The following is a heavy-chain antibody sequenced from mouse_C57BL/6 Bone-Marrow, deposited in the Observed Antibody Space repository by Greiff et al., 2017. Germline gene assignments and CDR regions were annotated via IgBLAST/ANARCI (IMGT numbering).Heavy chain of an antibody. CDR1: GYTFTSYW. J-gene: IGHJ3*01. V-gene: IGHV1-64*01. Sequence: VQLQQPGAELVKPGASVKLSCKASGYTFTSYWMHWVKQRPGQGLEWIGMIHPNSGSTNYNEKFKSKATLTVDKSSSTAYMQLSSLTSEDSAVYYCASLLWLRRRRFADWGQGTLVTVSA. D-gene: IGHD2-2*01. CDR2: IHPNSGST. CDR3: ASLLWLRRRRFAD.